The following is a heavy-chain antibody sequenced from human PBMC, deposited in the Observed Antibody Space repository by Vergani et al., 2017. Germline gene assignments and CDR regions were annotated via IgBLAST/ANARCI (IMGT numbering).Heavy chain of an antibody. V-gene: IGHV4-61*02. J-gene: IGHJ4*02. Sequence: QVQLQESGPGLVKPSQTLSLTCTVSGGSISSGSYSWTWIRQPAGKTLEWIGEIFSSGTTNYNPSFKNRVTMSVDTSKNQFSLKLNSVTAADTAVYYCARGSRAEGGSGPDKWGQGTLVTVSS. D-gene: IGHD6-13*01. CDR2: IFSSGTT. CDR1: GGSISSGSYS. CDR3: ARGSRAEGGSGPDK.